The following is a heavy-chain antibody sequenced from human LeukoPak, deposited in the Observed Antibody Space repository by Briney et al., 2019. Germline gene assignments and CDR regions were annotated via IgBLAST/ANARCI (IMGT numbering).Heavy chain of an antibody. D-gene: IGHD6-19*01. V-gene: IGHV4-59*01. J-gene: IGHJ4*02. Sequence: SETLSLTCTVSGGSISSYYWSWIRQPPGKGLEWIGYIYYSGSTNYNPSLKSRVTISVDTSKNQFSLKLSSVTAADTAVYYCARSSSGSGLVRLYYFDYWGQGTLVTVSS. CDR3: ARSSSGSGLVRLYYFDY. CDR1: GGSISSYY. CDR2: IYYSGST.